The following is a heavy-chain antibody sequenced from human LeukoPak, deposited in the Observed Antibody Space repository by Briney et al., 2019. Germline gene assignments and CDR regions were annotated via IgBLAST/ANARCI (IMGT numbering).Heavy chain of an antibody. CDR2: IPYDGSYQ. J-gene: IGHJ4*02. Sequence: TGGSLRLSCAASGFTFSVYHMNWVRQAPGKGLEWVAVIPYDGSYQYYGDSVKGRFSISRDNSKNTLYLQMNSLRPEDTGVYYCAKDHYDSSGYYFGVDNWGQGTLVTVSS. CDR3: AKDHYDSSGYYFGVDN. D-gene: IGHD3-22*01. V-gene: IGHV3-30*18. CDR1: GFTFSVYH.